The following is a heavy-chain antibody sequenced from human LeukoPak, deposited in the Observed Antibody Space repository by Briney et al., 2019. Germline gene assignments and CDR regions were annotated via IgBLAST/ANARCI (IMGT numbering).Heavy chain of an antibody. Sequence: WGSLRLSCAASGFTFSSDSMHWVCQGPRKGLEWGAVVCFDGSKKYYADSANVRFTISWDNSRNTLYLQMKILRAEDAAVYYCARARTYSRGWEYFAYCGQRTLVT. D-gene: IGHD6-19*01. J-gene: IGHJ4*02. CDR1: GFTFSSDS. CDR2: VCFDGSKK. V-gene: IGHV3-33*01. CDR3: ARARTYSRGWEYFAY.